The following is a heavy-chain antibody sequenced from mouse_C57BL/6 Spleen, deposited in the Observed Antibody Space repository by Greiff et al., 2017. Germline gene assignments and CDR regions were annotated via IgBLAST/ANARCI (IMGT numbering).Heavy chain of an antibody. J-gene: IGHJ2*01. CDR2: IRNKANGYTT. Sequence: EVKVVESGGGLVQPGGSLSLSCAASGFTFTDYYMSWVRQPPGKALEWLGFIRNKANGYTTEYSASVKGRFTISRDNSQSILYLQMNALRAEDSATYYCARYEGGIPYFDYWGQGTTLTVSS. CDR1: GFTFTDYY. CDR3: ARYEGGIPYFDY. V-gene: IGHV7-3*01.